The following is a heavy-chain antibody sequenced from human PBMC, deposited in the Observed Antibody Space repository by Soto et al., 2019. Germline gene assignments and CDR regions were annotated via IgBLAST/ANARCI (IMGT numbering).Heavy chain of an antibody. CDR2: ISSSSSYI. Sequence: GGSLRLSCAASGFTFSSYSMNWVRQAPGKGLEWVSFISSSSSYIFYADSLKGRFTISRDNAKNSLYLQMNSLRAEDTAVYYCARGPIAVAGIFPSGDYWGQGTLVTVSS. CDR3: ARGPIAVAGIFPSGDY. V-gene: IGHV3-21*01. CDR1: GFTFSSYS. J-gene: IGHJ4*02. D-gene: IGHD6-19*01.